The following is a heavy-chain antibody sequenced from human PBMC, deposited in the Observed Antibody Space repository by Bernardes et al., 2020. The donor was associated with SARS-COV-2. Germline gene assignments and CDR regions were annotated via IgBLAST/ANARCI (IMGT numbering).Heavy chain of an antibody. J-gene: IGHJ5*02. D-gene: IGHD3-10*01. CDR3: ARSIYYYGSGLNWFDP. CDR1: GGSISSSSYY. V-gene: IGHV4-39*01. CDR2: IYYSGST. Sequence: SETLSLTCTVSGGSISSSSYYWGWIRQPPGKGLEWIGSIYYSGSTYYNPSLKSRVTISVDTSKNQFSLKLSSVTAADTAVYYCARSIYYYGSGLNWFDPWGQGTLVTVSS.